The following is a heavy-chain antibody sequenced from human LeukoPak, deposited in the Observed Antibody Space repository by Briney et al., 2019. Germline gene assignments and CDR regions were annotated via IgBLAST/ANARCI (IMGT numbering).Heavy chain of an antibody. V-gene: IGHV4-61*05. CDR3: ARHKLNWYSSSWYSGFDY. CDR1: GGSISSSSYY. Sequence: SETLSLTCTVSGGSISSSSYYWRWIRQPPEKGLERIGNIYYSGSTNYNPSLKSQVSISVDTSKNQFSLKLSSVTAADTAVYYCARHKLNWYSSSWYSGFDYWGQGTLVTVSS. CDR2: IYYSGST. D-gene: IGHD6-13*01. J-gene: IGHJ4*02.